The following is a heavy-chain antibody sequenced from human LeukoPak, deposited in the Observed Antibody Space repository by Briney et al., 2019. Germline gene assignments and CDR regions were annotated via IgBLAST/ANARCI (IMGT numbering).Heavy chain of an antibody. Sequence: AGGSLRLSCAASGFIFSTYSMNWVRQAPGKGLEWVSSISSNSRYIYYADSVKGRFTISRDNAKNSLYLQMNSLRAEDTAVYYCARDLESAVAWAPFYFDYWGQGTLVTVSS. D-gene: IGHD6-19*01. V-gene: IGHV3-21*01. CDR1: GFIFSTYS. CDR2: ISSNSRYI. J-gene: IGHJ4*02. CDR3: ARDLESAVAWAPFYFDY.